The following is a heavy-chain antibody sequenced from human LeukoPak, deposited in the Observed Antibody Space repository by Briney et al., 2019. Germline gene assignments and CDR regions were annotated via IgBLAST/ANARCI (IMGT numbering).Heavy chain of an antibody. CDR2: IIPIFGTA. Sequence: ASVKVSCKASGGTFSSYAISWVRQAPGQGLEWMGGIIPIFGTANYAQKFQGRVTITADKSTSTAYMELSSLRSEDTAVYYCARDANHYSSSSGNYFDYWGQGTLVTVSS. D-gene: IGHD6-6*01. V-gene: IGHV1-69*06. CDR1: GGTFSSYA. J-gene: IGHJ4*02. CDR3: ARDANHYSSSSGNYFDY.